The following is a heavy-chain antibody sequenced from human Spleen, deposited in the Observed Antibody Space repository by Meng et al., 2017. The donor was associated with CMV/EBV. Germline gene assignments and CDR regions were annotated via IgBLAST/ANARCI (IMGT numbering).Heavy chain of an antibody. CDR2: IKQDGNEI. Sequence: GGSLRLSCAASGFTFSDYYMSWIRQVPGKGLEWVANIKQDGNEIHYVDSVKGRFTISRDNSKNTLYLQMNSLRAEDTAVYYCAKAFSASWYREYYDDWGQGTLVTVSS. J-gene: IGHJ4*01. V-gene: IGHV3-7*03. CDR1: GFTFSDYY. D-gene: IGHD6-13*01. CDR3: AKAFSASWYREYYDD.